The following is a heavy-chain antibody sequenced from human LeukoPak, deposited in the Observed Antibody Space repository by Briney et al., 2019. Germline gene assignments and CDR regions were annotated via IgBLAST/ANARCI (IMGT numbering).Heavy chain of an antibody. CDR3: ASSGGGATEGLYVDY. J-gene: IGHJ4*02. D-gene: IGHD1-26*01. CDR2: IIPILGIA. V-gene: IGHV1-69*04. Sequence: SVKVSCKASGGTFSSYAIGWVRQAPGQGLEWMGRIIPILGIANYAQKFQGRVTITADKSTSTAYMELSSLRSEDAAVYYCASSGGGATEGLYVDYWGQGTLVTVSS. CDR1: GGTFSSYA.